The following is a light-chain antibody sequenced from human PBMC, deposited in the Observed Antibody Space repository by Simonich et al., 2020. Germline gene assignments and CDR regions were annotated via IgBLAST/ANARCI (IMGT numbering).Light chain of an antibody. Sequence: IQLTQAPSFLSASVGDRVNITCRASQGISRALAWYQQKPGKAPKPLIYDASSLESGVPSRFSGSGSGTDFTLTISSLQPEDFATYYCQQFNSYPRTFGPGTKVDIK. V-gene: IGKV1-13*02. CDR2: DAS. CDR3: QQFNSYPRT. J-gene: IGKJ3*01. CDR1: QGISRA.